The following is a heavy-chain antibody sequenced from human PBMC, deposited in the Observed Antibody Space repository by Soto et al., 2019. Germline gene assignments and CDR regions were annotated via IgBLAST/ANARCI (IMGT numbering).Heavy chain of an antibody. CDR2: IFSNDER. V-gene: IGHV2-26*01. CDR3: ARIRGVETQLNDY. CDR1: GFSLSNARMG. D-gene: IGHD1-1*01. J-gene: IGHJ4*02. Sequence: FGPTLVNPTETLTLTCTVSGFSLSNARMGVSWIRQPPGKALEWLAHIFSNDERSYSTSLKSRLTISKDTSKSQVVLTMTNMDPVDTATYYCARIRGVETQLNDYWGQGTLVTVSS.